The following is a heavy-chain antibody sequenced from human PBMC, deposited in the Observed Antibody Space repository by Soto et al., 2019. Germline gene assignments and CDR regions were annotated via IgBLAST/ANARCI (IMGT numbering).Heavy chain of an antibody. D-gene: IGHD2-21*02. J-gene: IGHJ5*02. V-gene: IGHV3-74*01. Sequence: GGSLRLSCAASGFNFTNHWMHWVRQAPGKGLVWVSRITSDGKSKAYAESVKGRFAISRDNAKNTVYLQMNGLTVEDTAVYYCARESGDWPLNWFDPWGQETLVTVSS. CDR3: ARESGDWPLNWFDP. CDR1: GFNFTNHW. CDR2: ITSDGKSK.